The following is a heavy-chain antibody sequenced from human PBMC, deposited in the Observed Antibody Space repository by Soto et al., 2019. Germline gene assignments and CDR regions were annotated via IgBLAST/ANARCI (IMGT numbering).Heavy chain of an antibody. J-gene: IGHJ4*02. CDR2: INNDGSST. CDR3: ARKVYSSGWYNDY. Sequence: DVQLLESGGGLVQPGGSLRLSCAASGFTFSTYWMHWVRQAPGKGLVWVSRINNDGSSTNYADSVKGRFTISRDNAKNTLYLQMNSLRADDTAVYYCARKVYSSGWYNDYWGQGTLVTVSS. CDR1: GFTFSTYW. D-gene: IGHD6-19*01. V-gene: IGHV3-74*01.